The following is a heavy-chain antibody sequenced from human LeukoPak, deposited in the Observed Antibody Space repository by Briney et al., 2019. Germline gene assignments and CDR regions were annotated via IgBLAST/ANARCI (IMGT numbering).Heavy chain of an antibody. CDR2: IYYSGST. D-gene: IGHD3-22*01. CDR3: ARRTTYDSSGHLDY. CDR1: GGSISSYY. J-gene: IGHJ4*02. V-gene: IGHV4-59*08. Sequence: PSETLSLTCTVSGGSISSYYWSWIRQPPGKGLEWIGYIYYSGSTNYNPSLKSRVTISVDTSKNQFSLKLSSVTAADTAVYYCARRTTYDSSGHLDYWGQGTLVTVSS.